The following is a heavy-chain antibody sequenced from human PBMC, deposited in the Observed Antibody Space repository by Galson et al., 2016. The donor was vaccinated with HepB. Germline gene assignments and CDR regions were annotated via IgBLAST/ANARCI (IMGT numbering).Heavy chain of an antibody. J-gene: IGHJ4*02. Sequence: QSGAEVKKPGESLKISCKGSGYSFTRYWIGWVRQMPGKGLEFMGIINPGDSDTRYSPSFQGQVTISVDKSINTAYLQWSSLKASDTAIYYCVRLSGHVYFDYWGQGTLVTVSS. CDR2: INPGDSDT. CDR1: GYSFTRYW. D-gene: IGHD5-12*01. CDR3: VRLSGHVYFDY. V-gene: IGHV5-51*01.